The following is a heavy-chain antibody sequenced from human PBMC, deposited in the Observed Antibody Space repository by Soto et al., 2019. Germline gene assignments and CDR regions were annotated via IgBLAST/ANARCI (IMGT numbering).Heavy chain of an antibody. CDR2: VSGSGGST. J-gene: IGHJ4*02. CDR1: GFTFSSYA. D-gene: IGHD6-13*01. CDR3: ARRGPGTYFDY. Sequence: EVQLLESGGGLVQPGGSLRLSCAASGFTFSSYAMRWVRQAPGKGLESVSAVSGSGGSTYYADSVKGRFTISRDNSKNTLYLQMNSLRAEDTVVYYCARRGPGTYFDYWGQGTLVTVSS. V-gene: IGHV3-23*01.